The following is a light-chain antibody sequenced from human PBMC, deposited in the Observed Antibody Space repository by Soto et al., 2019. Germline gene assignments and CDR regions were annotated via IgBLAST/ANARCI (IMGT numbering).Light chain of an antibody. CDR1: QSVSSN. CDR3: QQYHNWPPFT. Sequence: EIVMTQSPATLSVSPGERVTLSCRASQSVSSNLAWYQQKPGQAPRLLIYGASTRATGIPARFSGSGSGTEFTLTISSLQSEDFGVYYCQQYHNWPPFTFGQGTKLEIK. CDR2: GAS. J-gene: IGKJ2*01. V-gene: IGKV3-15*01.